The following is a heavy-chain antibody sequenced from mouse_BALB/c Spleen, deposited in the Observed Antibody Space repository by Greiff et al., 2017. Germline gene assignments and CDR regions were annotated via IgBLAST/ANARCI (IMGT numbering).Heavy chain of an antibody. CDR1: GFSLTGYG. CDR2: IWGDGST. D-gene: IGHD2-1*01. Sequence: VKLQESGPGLVAPSQSLSITCTVSGFSLTGYGVNWVRQPPGKGLEWLGMIWGDGSTDYNSALKSRLSISKDNSKSPVFLKMNSLQTDDTAMYYCTREGRLLSYFDYWGQGTTLTVSS. V-gene: IGHV2-6-7*01. CDR3: TREGRLLSYFDY. J-gene: IGHJ2*01.